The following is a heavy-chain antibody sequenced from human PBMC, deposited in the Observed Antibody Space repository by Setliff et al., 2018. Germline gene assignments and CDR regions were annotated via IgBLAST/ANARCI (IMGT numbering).Heavy chain of an antibody. D-gene: IGHD1-26*01. CDR1: GGTFSSYA. Sequence: SVKVSCKASGGTFSSYAISWVRQAPGQGLEWMGGIIPIFGTANYAQKFQGRVTITADKSTSTAYMELSSLRSDDTAVYYCARALGATITHFDYWGQGTLVTVSS. CDR3: ARALGATITHFDY. J-gene: IGHJ4*02. CDR2: IIPIFGTA. V-gene: IGHV1-69*06.